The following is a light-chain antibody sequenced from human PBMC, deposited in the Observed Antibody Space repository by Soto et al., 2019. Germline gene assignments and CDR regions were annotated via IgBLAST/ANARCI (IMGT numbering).Light chain of an antibody. V-gene: IGKV3-15*01. J-gene: IGKJ4*01. Sequence: MTQSPSSLSASVGDRVTITCRASQDIRNDLAWYQQRPGQSPRLLLYGASTRATGTPARFSGSGSGTEFTLTITSLQSDDFALYFCQHYNNWPLTFGGGTKVDIK. CDR2: GAS. CDR3: QHYNNWPLT. CDR1: QDIRND.